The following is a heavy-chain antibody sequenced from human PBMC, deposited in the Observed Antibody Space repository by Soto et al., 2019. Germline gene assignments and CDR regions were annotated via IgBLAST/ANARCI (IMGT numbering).Heavy chain of an antibody. CDR3: AREKLAAAGNGGDFDY. CDR2: IIPIFGTA. V-gene: IGHV1-69*05. Sequence: QVQLVQSGAEVKKPGSSVKVSCKASGGTFSSYAISWVRQAPGQGLEWMGGIIPIFGTANYAQKFQGRVTITXXEXTXXAYMELSRLRSEDTAVYYCAREKLAAAGNGGDFDYWGQGTLVTVSS. J-gene: IGHJ4*02. D-gene: IGHD6-13*01. CDR1: GGTFSSYA.